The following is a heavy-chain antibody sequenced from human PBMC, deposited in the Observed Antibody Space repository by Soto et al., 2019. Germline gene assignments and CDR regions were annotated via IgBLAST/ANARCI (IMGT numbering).Heavy chain of an antibody. Sequence: PVGSLRLSCAASGFTFSSYSMNWVRQAPGKGLEWVSSISSSSSYIYYADSVKGRFTISRDNAKNSLYLQMNSLRAEDTAVYYCAISSTKYCSSTSCYAFDIWGQGTMVTVSS. V-gene: IGHV3-21*01. D-gene: IGHD2-2*01. CDR1: GFTFSSYS. CDR3: AISSTKYCSSTSCYAFDI. CDR2: ISSSSSYI. J-gene: IGHJ3*02.